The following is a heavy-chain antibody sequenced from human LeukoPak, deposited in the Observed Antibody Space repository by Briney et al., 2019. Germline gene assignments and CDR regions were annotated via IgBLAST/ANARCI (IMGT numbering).Heavy chain of an antibody. CDR2: ISSSSSYI. Sequence: GRSLRLSCAASGFTFSSYSMNWVRQAPGKGLEWVSSISSSSSYIYYADSVKGRFTISRDNAKNSLYLQMNSLRAEDTAVYYCASEGSHYYDFWSGPSHLDYWGQGTLVTVSS. V-gene: IGHV3-21*01. CDR3: ASEGSHYYDFWSGPSHLDY. CDR1: GFTFSSYS. D-gene: IGHD3-3*01. J-gene: IGHJ4*02.